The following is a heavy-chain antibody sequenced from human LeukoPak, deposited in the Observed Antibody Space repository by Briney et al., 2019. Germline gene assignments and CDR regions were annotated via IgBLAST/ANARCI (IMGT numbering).Heavy chain of an antibody. CDR1: GFTFSSYG. D-gene: IGHD3-10*01. CDR2: ISYDGSNK. J-gene: IGHJ4*02. Sequence: GGSLRLSCAASGFTFSSYGMHWVRQAPRKGVERGAVISYDGSNKYYADSVKGRFTISRDNSKNTLYLQMNSLRAEDTAVYYCAKDVRYLGFGELIYFDYWGQGTLVTVSS. CDR3: AKDVRYLGFGELIYFDY. V-gene: IGHV3-30*18.